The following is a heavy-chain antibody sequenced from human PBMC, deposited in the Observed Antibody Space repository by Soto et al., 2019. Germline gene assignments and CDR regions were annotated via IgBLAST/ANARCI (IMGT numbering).Heavy chain of an antibody. V-gene: IGHV4-59*08. CDR1: GGSISSYY. CDR2: IYYSGST. D-gene: IGHD6-19*01. CDR3: ARGSLQWLVMGVYFDY. J-gene: IGHJ4*02. Sequence: SETLSLTCTVSGGSISSYYWSWIRQPPGKGLEWIGYIYYSGSTNYNPSLKSRVTISVDTSKNQFSLKLSSVTAADTAVYYCARGSLQWLVMGVYFDYWGQGTLVTVSS.